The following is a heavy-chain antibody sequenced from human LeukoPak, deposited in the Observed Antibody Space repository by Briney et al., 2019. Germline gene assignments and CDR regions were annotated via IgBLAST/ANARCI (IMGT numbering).Heavy chain of an antibody. V-gene: IGHV4-59*01. CDR3: ARGGGWGWELQDDAFDI. Sequence: SETLSLTCTVSGGSISIYYWCCIRQPPGKGLEWVGHIYYSGRTNYNPSLKSRVTISVDTSKNQFSLKLSSVTAADTAVYYCARGGGWGWELQDDAFDIWGQGTMVTVSS. CDR1: GGSISIYY. CDR2: IYYSGRT. D-gene: IGHD1-26*01. J-gene: IGHJ3*02.